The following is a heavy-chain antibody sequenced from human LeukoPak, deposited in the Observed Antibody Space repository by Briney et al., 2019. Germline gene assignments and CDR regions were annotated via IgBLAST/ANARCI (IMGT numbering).Heavy chain of an antibody. CDR2: MNPSSSNT. D-gene: IGHD5-18*01. J-gene: IGHJ4*02. Sequence: ASVKVSCKASGYTFTSHYIHWVRQAPGQGLEWKGIMNPSSSNTTYAQKFQGRVTVTWDTSTSTVYMELSSLRSEDTAVYYCARANGYSYGFTDYWGQGTLVTVSS. V-gene: IGHV1-46*01. CDR3: ARANGYSYGFTDY. CDR1: GYTFTSHY.